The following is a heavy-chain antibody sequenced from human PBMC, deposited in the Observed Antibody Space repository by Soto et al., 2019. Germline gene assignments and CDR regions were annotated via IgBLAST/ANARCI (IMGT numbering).Heavy chain of an antibody. CDR2: ISSSGSTI. J-gene: IGHJ4*02. D-gene: IGHD5-12*01. CDR3: ASLSRSGSEPVLDY. V-gene: IGHV3-48*03. CDR1: GFTFSSYE. Sequence: GGSLRLSCAASGFTFSSYEMNWVRQAPGKGLEWVSYISSSGSTIYYADSVKGRFTISRDNAKDSLYLQMNSLRAEDTAVYYCASLSRSGSEPVLDYWGQGTLVTVSS.